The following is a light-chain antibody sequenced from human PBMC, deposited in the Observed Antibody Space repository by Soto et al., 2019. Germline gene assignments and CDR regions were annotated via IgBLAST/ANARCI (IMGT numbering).Light chain of an antibody. CDR2: EVS. V-gene: IGLV2-14*01. CDR1: SSDIGTYRY. CDR3: SSYRYSSTPLI. J-gene: IGLJ2*01. Sequence: QSALTQPASXXXXPGQSITISCTGTSSDIGTYRYVSWYQHHPGKAPKLLISEVSNRPSGISTRFSGSKSGNTASLTISGLQAEDEADYYCSSYRYSSTPLIFGGGTKLTVL.